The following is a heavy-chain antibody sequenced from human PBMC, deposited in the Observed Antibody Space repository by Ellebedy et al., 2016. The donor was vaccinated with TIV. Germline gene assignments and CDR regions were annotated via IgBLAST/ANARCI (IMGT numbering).Heavy chain of an antibody. CDR1: GFTFISYA. V-gene: IGHV3-23*01. Sequence: PGGSLRLSCTASGFTFISYAMSWVRQAPGKGLEWVSGITGSGDTTYYADSVKGRFTISRDNSKNTLHLQMSGLTAGDTAVYYCAKGRGGGSDSSAPRYYFDYWGLGTLVTVSS. CDR2: ITGSGDTT. D-gene: IGHD3-22*01. J-gene: IGHJ4*02. CDR3: AKGRGGGSDSSAPRYYFDY.